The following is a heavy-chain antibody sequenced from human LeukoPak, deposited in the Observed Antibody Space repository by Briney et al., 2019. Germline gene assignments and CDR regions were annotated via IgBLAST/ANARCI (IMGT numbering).Heavy chain of an antibody. V-gene: IGHV1-18*01. Sequence: ASVKVSCKASGYTFTSYGISWVRQAPGQGLEWMGWISAYNGNTNYAQRPQGRVTMTTDTSTSTAYMELRSLRSDDTAVYYCARRASGGSYRDWGQGTLVTVSS. CDR2: ISAYNGNT. D-gene: IGHD1-26*01. J-gene: IGHJ4*02. CDR3: ARRASGGSYRD. CDR1: GYTFTSYG.